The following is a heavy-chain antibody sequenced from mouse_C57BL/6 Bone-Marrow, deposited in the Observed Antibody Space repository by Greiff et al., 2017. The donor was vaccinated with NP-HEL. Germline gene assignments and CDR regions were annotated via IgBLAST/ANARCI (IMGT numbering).Heavy chain of an antibody. J-gene: IGHJ4*01. CDR3: ARGSVSEGAMDY. CDR1: GYTFTSYG. CDR2: IYPRSGNT. V-gene: IGHV1-81*01. Sequence: VQLQQSGAELARPGASVKLSCKASGYTFTSYGISWVKQSTGQGLEWIGEIYPRSGNTYYNEKFKGKATLTADKSSSTAYMELRSLTSEDSAVYFCARGSVSEGAMDYWGQGTSVTVSS.